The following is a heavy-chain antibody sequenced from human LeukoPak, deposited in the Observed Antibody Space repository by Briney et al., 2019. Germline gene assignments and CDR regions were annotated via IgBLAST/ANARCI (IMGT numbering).Heavy chain of an antibody. D-gene: IGHD3-16*01. CDR1: GGSINRNY. J-gene: IGHJ5*02. Sequence: SETLSLTCTVSGGSINRNYWTWMRQPPGKRLEWIEYIYYSGSTDYNPSLNSRVTMSVDTSKNQLSLELSSVTAADTAVYYCATGRGDYVNHWGQGTLVTVSS. V-gene: IGHV4-59*01. CDR3: ATGRGDYVNH. CDR2: IYYSGST.